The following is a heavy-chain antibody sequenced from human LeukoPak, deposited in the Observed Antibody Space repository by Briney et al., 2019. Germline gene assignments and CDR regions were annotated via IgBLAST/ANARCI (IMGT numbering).Heavy chain of an antibody. CDR2: IYSDGST. CDR3: ARDPSSGWYLKGWFDP. V-gene: IGHV3-66*01. J-gene: IGHJ5*02. CDR1: GFTVSSNY. Sequence: GGSLRLSCAASGFTVSSNYMSWVRQAPGKGLEWVSIIYSDGSTYYADSVKGRFTISRDNAKNSLYLQMNSLRAEDTAVYYCARDPSSGWYLKGWFDPWGQGTLVTVSS. D-gene: IGHD6-19*01.